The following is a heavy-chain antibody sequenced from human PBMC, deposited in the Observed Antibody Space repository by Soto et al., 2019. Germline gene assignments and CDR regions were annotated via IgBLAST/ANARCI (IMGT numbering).Heavy chain of an antibody. J-gene: IGHJ6*02. V-gene: IGHV3-73*01. CDR2: IRSKANSYAT. CDR1: GFTFSGSA. Sequence: EVQLVESGGGLVQPGGSLKLSCAASGFTFSGSAMHWVRQASGKGLEWVGRIRSKANSYATAYAASVKGRFTISRNDSKNTAYLQLNSVKTEDTAVYYCTSTAVGYYYYSGMDVWGQGTTVTVSS. CDR3: TSTAVGYYYYSGMDV. D-gene: IGHD2-21*02.